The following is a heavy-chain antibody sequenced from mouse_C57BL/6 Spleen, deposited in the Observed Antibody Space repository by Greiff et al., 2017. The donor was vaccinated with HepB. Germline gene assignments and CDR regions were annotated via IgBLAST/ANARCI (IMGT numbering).Heavy chain of an antibody. V-gene: IGHV1-66*01. CDR3: AREFYDGYFWYFDV. CDR1: GYSFTSYY. Sequence: QVQLQQSGPELVKPGASVKISCKASGYSFTSYYIHWVKQRPGQGLEWIGWIYPGSGNTKYNEKFKGKATLTADTSSSTAYMQLSSLTSEDSAVYYCAREFYDGYFWYFDVWGTGTTVTVAS. D-gene: IGHD2-3*01. J-gene: IGHJ1*03. CDR2: IYPGSGNT.